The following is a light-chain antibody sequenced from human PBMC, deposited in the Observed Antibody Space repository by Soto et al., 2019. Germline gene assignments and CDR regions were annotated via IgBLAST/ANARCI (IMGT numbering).Light chain of an antibody. CDR3: HQYGSSPLT. Sequence: EIVLTQSPGTLSLSPGERATLSCRASQSVRSSYLAWYQQKPGQAPRLLNYGALSRATGIPDRFSGSVSGTDFTLTIIILEPEDFAVYYCHQYGSSPLTFGGGTKVEIK. J-gene: IGKJ4*01. V-gene: IGKV3-20*01. CDR2: GAL. CDR1: QSVRSSY.